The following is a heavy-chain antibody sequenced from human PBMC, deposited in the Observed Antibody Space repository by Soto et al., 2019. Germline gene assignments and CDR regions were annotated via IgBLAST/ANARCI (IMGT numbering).Heavy chain of an antibody. CDR2: INHSGST. D-gene: IGHD2-2*01. J-gene: IGHJ4*02. CDR3: ARTGYCSSTSCRQGDY. Sequence: QVQLQQWGAGLLKPSETLSLTCAVYGGSFSGYYWSWIRQPPGKGLEWIGEINHSGSTNYNPSLKSRVTISVGTSKNQFSRRLSSVTAADTAGYYCARTGYCSSTSCRQGDYWGQGTLVTVSS. CDR1: GGSFSGYY. V-gene: IGHV4-34*01.